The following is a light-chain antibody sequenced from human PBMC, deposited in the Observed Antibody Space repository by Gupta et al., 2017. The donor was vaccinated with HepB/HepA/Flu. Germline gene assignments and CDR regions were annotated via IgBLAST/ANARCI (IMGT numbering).Light chain of an antibody. V-gene: IGLV3-1*01. CDR1: KLGDKY. CDR3: QAWDSSTGV. J-gene: IGLJ2*01. CDR2: QDR. Sequence: SYELTQPPSVSVSPGQTASITCSGDKLGDKYVCWYQQKPGQSPVLVIYQDRKRPSGIPERFSGSNSGNTGTLTISGTQAMDEAAYYCQAWDSSTGVFGGGTKLTVL.